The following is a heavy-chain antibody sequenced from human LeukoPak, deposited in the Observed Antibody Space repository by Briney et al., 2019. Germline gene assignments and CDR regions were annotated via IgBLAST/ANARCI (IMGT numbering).Heavy chain of an antibody. V-gene: IGHV1-8*03. CDR2: MNPNSGNT. J-gene: IGHJ4*02. CDR1: GYTFTSYD. D-gene: IGHD3-3*01. CDR3: ARGNTIFGVVYFDY. Sequence: SVKVSCKASGYTFTSYDINWVRQATGQGLEWMGWMNPNSGNTGYAQKFQGRVTITRNTSISTAYMELSSLRSEDTAVYYCARGNTIFGVVYFDYWGQGTLVTVSS.